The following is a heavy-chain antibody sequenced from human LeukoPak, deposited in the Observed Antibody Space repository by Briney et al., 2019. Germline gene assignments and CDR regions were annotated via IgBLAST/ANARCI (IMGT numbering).Heavy chain of an antibody. D-gene: IGHD4-17*01. CDR2: IKEDGGEK. V-gene: IGHV3-7*01. CDR3: VTLTTWFDP. Sequence: GGSLRLSCAASGLTFSNYWMSWVRQAPGKGLEWVANIKEDGGEKYYVDSVKGRFTISRDNAKKSLSLQMNSLRVEDTAVYYCVTLTTWFDPWGQGTLVTVSS. CDR1: GLTFSNYW. J-gene: IGHJ5*02.